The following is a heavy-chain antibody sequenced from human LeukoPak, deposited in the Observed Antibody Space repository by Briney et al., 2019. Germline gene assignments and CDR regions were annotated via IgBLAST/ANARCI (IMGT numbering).Heavy chain of an antibody. D-gene: IGHD3-10*01. V-gene: IGHV3-33*01. Sequence: GGSLRLSCAASGFTFSNYGMHWVRQAPGKGLEWVAVIWYDGSNGYYADSVKGRFTISRDNSKNTLYLQMNSLRAEDTAVYYCARERELQDFDYWGQGTLVTVSS. CDR3: ARERELQDFDY. CDR1: GFTFSNYG. J-gene: IGHJ4*02. CDR2: IWYDGSNG.